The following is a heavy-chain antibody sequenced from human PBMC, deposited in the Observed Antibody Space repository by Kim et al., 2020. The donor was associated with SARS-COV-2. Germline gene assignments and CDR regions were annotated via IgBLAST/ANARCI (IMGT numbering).Heavy chain of an antibody. Sequence: ASVKVSCKASGYTFINYYLHWVRQAPGQGLEWMGIINPSGGSTSYAEKFQGSVTMTSDTSTSTVYMEMTSLRSDDTAVYYCARGNRNTDIASRFDFWGQG. D-gene: IGHD2-15*01. CDR1: GYTFINYY. V-gene: IGHV1-46*01. CDR2: INPSGGST. CDR3: ARGNRNTDIASRFDF. J-gene: IGHJ4*02.